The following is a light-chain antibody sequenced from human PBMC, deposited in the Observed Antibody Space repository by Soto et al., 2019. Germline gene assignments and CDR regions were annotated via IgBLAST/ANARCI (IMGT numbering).Light chain of an antibody. CDR2: GAS. V-gene: IGKV3-15*01. Sequence: EIFMTQSPSTLSVSPVEIATLSCRASQSVSSDLAWYQHKPGQAPRLLIYGASTRATGIPARFSGRGSGTEFTLTISSLQSVDFAVYYCQQYDNWPQTFGQGTKVDIK. CDR3: QQYDNWPQT. J-gene: IGKJ1*01. CDR1: QSVSSD.